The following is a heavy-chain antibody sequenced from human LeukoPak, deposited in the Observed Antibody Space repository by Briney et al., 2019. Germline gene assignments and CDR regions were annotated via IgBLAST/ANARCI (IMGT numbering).Heavy chain of an antibody. D-gene: IGHD3-3*01. CDR3: ARGRFLEWLSYDAFDI. V-gene: IGHV1-69*13. Sequence: SVKVSCKASGGTFSSYAISWVRQAPGQGLEWMGGIIPIFGTANYAQKFQGRVTITADESTSTAYMELSSLRSEDTAVYYCARGRFLEWLSYDAFDIWGQGTMVTVSS. CDR2: IIPIFGTA. J-gene: IGHJ3*02. CDR1: GGTFSSYA.